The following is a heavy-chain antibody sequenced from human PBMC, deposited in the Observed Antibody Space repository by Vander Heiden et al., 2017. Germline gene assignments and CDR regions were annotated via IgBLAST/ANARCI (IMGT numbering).Heavy chain of an antibody. Sequence: EVQLVESGGGLVKPGGSLRLSCAASGFTFSNAWMNWVRQAPGKGLEWVGRIKSKTDGGTTDYAAPVKGRVTISRDDSKNTLYLQMNSLKTEDTAVYYCTTRTPYDSSGYYYDFDYWGQGTLVTVSS. CDR2: IKSKTDGGTT. D-gene: IGHD3-22*01. CDR1: GFTFSNAW. V-gene: IGHV3-15*07. J-gene: IGHJ4*02. CDR3: TTRTPYDSSGYYYDFDY.